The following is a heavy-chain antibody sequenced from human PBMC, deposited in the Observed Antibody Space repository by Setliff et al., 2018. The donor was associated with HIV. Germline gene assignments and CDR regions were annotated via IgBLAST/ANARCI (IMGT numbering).Heavy chain of an antibody. Sequence: PSETLSLTCTVSDSGTYYWSWIRQPAGKGLEWIGRVSSRGDTNYNPSLKSRVTMSADTSKNQFSLKLTSVTASDTAVYYCARAAAGNTGPFDLWGQGSPVTVSS. CDR3: ARAAAGNTGPFDL. D-gene: IGHD4-17*01. CDR2: VSSRGDT. J-gene: IGHJ4*02. CDR1: DSGTYY. V-gene: IGHV4-4*07.